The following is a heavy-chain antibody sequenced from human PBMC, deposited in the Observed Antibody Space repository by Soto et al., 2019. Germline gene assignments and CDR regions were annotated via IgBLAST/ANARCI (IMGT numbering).Heavy chain of an antibody. Sequence: QVQLVESGGGVVQPGRSLRLSCAASGFTFSSHGMHWVRQAPGKGLEWVAFISFDGNNKHYADSVEGRFTISRDNSKNTLYVQMNSLRADDTAVYYCANGDSSGYEYFQHWGQGTLVTVSS. V-gene: IGHV3-30*18. CDR3: ANGDSSGYEYFQH. CDR1: GFTFSSHG. J-gene: IGHJ1*01. CDR2: ISFDGNNK. D-gene: IGHD3-22*01.